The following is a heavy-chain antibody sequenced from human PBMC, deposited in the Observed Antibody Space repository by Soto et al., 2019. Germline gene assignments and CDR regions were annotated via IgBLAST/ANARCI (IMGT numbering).Heavy chain of an antibody. J-gene: IGHJ5*02. Sequence: GASVKVSCKASGYTFTSYGISWVRQAPGQGLEWMGWISAYNGNTNYAQKLQGRVTMTTDTSTSTAYMELRSLRSDDTAVYYFARLTTKKTYQPLENWFDPWGQGTLVTVSS. CDR1: GYTFTSYG. V-gene: IGHV1-18*01. D-gene: IGHD2-2*01. CDR3: ARLTTKKTYQPLENWFDP. CDR2: ISAYNGNT.